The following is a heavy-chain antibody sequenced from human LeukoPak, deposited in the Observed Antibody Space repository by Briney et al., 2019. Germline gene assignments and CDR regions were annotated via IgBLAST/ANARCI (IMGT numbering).Heavy chain of an antibody. CDR2: IKSKTDGGTT. V-gene: IGHV3-15*01. CDR3: TTVGVGSVVVPAAMSYYYYYYMDV. D-gene: IGHD2-2*01. Sequence: GGSLRLSCAASGFTFSNAWMSWVRQAPGKGLEWVGRIKSKTDGGTTDYAAPVKGRFTISRDDSKNTLYLQMNSLKTEDTAVYYCTTVGVGSVVVPAAMSYYYYYYMDVWGKGTTVTVSS. CDR1: GFTFSNAW. J-gene: IGHJ6*03.